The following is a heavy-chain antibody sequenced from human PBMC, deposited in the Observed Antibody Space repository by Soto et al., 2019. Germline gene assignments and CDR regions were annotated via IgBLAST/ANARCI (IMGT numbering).Heavy chain of an antibody. CDR2: INAGNGNT. D-gene: IGHD3-9*01. V-gene: IGHV1-3*01. CDR3: ARDLYDILTDYGMDV. CDR1: GYTFTSYA. Sequence: KASGYTFTSYAMHWVRQAPGQRLEWMGWINAGNGNTKYSQKFQGRVTITRDTSASTAYMELSSLRSEDTAVYYCARDLYDILTDYGMDVWGQGTTVTVSS. J-gene: IGHJ6*02.